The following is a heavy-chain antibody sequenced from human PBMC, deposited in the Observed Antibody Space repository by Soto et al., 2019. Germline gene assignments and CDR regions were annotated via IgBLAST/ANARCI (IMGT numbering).Heavy chain of an antibody. CDR2: ISYDGSNK. D-gene: IGHD6-19*01. CDR1: GFTFSSYG. V-gene: IGHV3-30*18. Sequence: PGGSLRLSCAASGFTFSSYGMHWVRQAPGKGLEWVAVISYDGSNKYYADSVKGRFTISRDNSKNTLYLQMNSLRAEDTAVYYCAKEGGEAVAALTYYYYYGMDVWGQGTTVTVSS. J-gene: IGHJ6*02. CDR3: AKEGGEAVAALTYYYYYGMDV.